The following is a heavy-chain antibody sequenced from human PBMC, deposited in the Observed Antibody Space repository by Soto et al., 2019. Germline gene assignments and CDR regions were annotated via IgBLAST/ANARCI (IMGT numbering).Heavy chain of an antibody. CDR3: ARHSRNSEYYGVDV. Sequence: EVQLLESGGYLVQPGGSLRLSCAPSGFTFSSYAMSWVRQAPGKGLEWVSALSGSGSSTHYADSVEGRFTISRDNSKNTLYLQMNSLRVEDTAVYYCARHSRNSEYYGVDVWGQGTTVTVSS. V-gene: IGHV3-23*01. CDR2: LSGSGSST. J-gene: IGHJ6*02. CDR1: GFTFSSYA. D-gene: IGHD3-22*01.